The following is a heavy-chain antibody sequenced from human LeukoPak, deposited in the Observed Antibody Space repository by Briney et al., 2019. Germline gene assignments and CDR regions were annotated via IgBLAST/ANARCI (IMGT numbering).Heavy chain of an antibody. CDR1: GFTFSNAW. CDR2: INSEGTGT. J-gene: IGHJ5*02. D-gene: IGHD2-2*01. CDR3: AKGGRGGSSTSLRWFDP. V-gene: IGHV3-74*01. Sequence: PGGSLRLSCAASGFTFSNAWMSWVRQAPGKGLVWVSRINSEGTGTSYADSVKGRFTISRDNSKNTLYLQMNSLRAEDTAVYYCAKGGRGGSSTSLRWFDPWGQGTLVTVSS.